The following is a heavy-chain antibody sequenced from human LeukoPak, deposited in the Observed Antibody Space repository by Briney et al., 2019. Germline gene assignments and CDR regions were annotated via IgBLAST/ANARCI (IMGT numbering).Heavy chain of an antibody. Sequence: PSEPLSLTCTVPGGSISSSSYYWGWIRQPPGKRLEWIGSIYYSGSTYYNPSLKSRVTISVDTSKNQFSLKLSSVTAADTAAYYCASRNLITTDAFDIWGQGTMVTVSS. J-gene: IGHJ3*02. CDR1: GGSISSSSYY. CDR3: ASRNLITTDAFDI. D-gene: IGHD3-22*01. V-gene: IGHV4-39*01. CDR2: IYYSGST.